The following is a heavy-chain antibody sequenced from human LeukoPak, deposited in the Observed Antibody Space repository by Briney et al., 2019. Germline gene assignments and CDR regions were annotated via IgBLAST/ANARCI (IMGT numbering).Heavy chain of an antibody. Sequence: SETLSLTCTVSGGAISSYYWSWIRQPAGKGLEWIGRIYSGGNTNYNPSLKSRVTMSVDMSKNQFSPRLSSVTAADTAVYYCARGPQSSGWYRVDYWGQGTLVTVSS. CDR2: IYSGGNT. J-gene: IGHJ4*02. D-gene: IGHD6-19*01. CDR1: GGAISSYY. V-gene: IGHV4-4*07. CDR3: ARGPQSSGWYRVDY.